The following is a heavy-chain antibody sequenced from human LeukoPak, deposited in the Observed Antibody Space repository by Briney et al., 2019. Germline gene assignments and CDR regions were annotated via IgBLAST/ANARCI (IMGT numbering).Heavy chain of an antibody. CDR1: GASLNGHY. V-gene: IGHV4-34*01. D-gene: IGHD1-14*01. CDR2: GSDVGGT. CDR3: AQNGQTGFSFDP. J-gene: IGHJ5*02. Sequence: SETLSLTCAVYGASLNGHYWSWIRQPPGKGLEWIGEGSDVGGTKYNPSFKSRVAISADSSKNQFSLKLRSVTAADTAVYYCAQNGQTGFSFDPWGQGTLVTVSS.